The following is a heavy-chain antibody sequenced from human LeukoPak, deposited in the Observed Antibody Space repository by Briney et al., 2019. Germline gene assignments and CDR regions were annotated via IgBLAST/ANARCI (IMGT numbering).Heavy chain of an antibody. V-gene: IGHV4-59*08. Sequence: PSETLSLTCTVSGGSISSYYWSWIRQPPGKGLEWIGYIYYSGSTDYNPSLKSRVTMSVDTSKNQFSLKLSSVTAADTAVYYCARLLNLTGHKYYYYGMDVWGQGTTVTVSS. D-gene: IGHD3-9*01. J-gene: IGHJ6*02. CDR1: GGSISSYY. CDR3: ARLLNLTGHKYYYYGMDV. CDR2: IYYSGST.